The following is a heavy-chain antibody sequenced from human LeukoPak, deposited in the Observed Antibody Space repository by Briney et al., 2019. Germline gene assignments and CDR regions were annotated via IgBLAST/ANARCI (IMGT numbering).Heavy chain of an antibody. CDR3: ARRSRDSSSSLDY. CDR2: INWNGGST. CDR1: GVTFDDYG. V-gene: IGHV3-20*04. J-gene: IGHJ4*02. D-gene: IGHD6-6*01. Sequence: PGGSLRLSCAASGVTFDDYGMSWVRQAPGKGLEWVSGINWNGGSTGYADSVKGRFTISRDNAKNSLYLQMNSLRAEDTAVYYCARRSRDSSSSLDYWGQGTLVTVSS.